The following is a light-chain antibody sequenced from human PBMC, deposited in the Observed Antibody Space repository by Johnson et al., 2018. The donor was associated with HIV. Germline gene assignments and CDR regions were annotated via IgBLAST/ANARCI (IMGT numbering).Light chain of an antibody. CDR2: DNN. CDR1: SSNIGNNY. J-gene: IGLJ1*01. CDR3: GAWDASLSAYV. Sequence: QSVLTQPPSMSAAPGQKVTISCSGSSSNIGNNYVSWYQQLPGTAPKLLIYDNNKRPSGIPDRFSGSKSGTSATLGITGLQTGAEADYYCGAWDASLSAYVFGTGTKVTVL. V-gene: IGLV1-51*01.